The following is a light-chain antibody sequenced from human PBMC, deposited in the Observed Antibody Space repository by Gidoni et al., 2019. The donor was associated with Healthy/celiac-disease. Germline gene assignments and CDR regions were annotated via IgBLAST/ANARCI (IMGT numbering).Light chain of an antibody. CDR2: DAS. J-gene: IGKJ1*01. CDR3: QQYNSYE. CDR1: QSISSW. V-gene: IGKV1-5*01. Sequence: DIQMTQSPSTLSASVGDRVTITCRASQSISSWLAWYQRKPGKATKLLIYDASSLESGVPSRFGGSGSGTDFTLTISSLQPDDFATYYCQQYNSYEFGQGTKVEIK.